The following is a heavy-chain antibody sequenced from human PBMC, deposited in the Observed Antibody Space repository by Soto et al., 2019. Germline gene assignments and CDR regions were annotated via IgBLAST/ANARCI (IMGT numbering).Heavy chain of an antibody. CDR2: INAGNGNT. CDR3: ARDCSPVSDSGYDSPRFFDY. V-gene: IGHV1-3*01. D-gene: IGHD5-12*01. J-gene: IGHJ4*02. CDR1: GYTFTSYA. Sequence: QVQLVQSGAEVKKPGASVKVSCKASGYTFTSYAMHWVRQAPGQRLEWMGWINAGNGNTKYSQKFQGRVTITRDTSXSTXYXGLSSLRSEDTAVYYCARDCSPVSDSGYDSPRFFDYWGQGTLVTVSS.